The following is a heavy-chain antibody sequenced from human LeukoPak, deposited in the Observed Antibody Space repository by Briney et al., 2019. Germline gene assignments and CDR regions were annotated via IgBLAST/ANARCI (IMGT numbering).Heavy chain of an antibody. D-gene: IGHD2-2*01. J-gene: IGHJ5*02. CDR3: ARDWCSGTSCPTGFDP. CDR1: GGSIGSSRYY. Sequence: SETLSLTCTVSGGSIGSSRYYWGWIRQPPGKGLEWIGSIYYSGSTYYNPSLKSQVTISVDTSKNQFSLKLSSVTAADTAVYYCARDWCSGTSCPTGFDPWGQGTLVTVSS. V-gene: IGHV4-39*07. CDR2: IYYSGST.